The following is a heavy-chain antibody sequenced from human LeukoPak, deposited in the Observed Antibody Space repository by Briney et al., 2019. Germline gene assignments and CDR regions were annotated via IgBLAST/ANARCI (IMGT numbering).Heavy chain of an antibody. V-gene: IGHV3-21*01. D-gene: IGHD6-19*01. CDR2: ISSSSSYI. Sequence: GGSLRLSCAASGFTFSSYSMNWVRQAPGKGLEWVSSISSSSSYIYYADSVKGRFTISRDNAKNSLYLQMNSLRAEDTAVYYCARDLYSSGWYVVYWGQGTLVTVSS. CDR1: GFTFSSYS. CDR3: ARDLYSSGWYVVY. J-gene: IGHJ4*02.